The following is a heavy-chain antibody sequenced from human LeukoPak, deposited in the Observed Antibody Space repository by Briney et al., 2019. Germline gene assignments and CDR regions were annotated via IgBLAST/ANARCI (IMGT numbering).Heavy chain of an antibody. CDR3: AVDSGGWYKGY. CDR1: GFTFSVYW. D-gene: IGHD6-19*01. J-gene: IGHJ4*02. CDR2: IKEDGSEK. Sequence: GGSLRLSCAAPGFTFSVYWMSWVRQAPGKGLEWVANIKEDGSEKFYVDSVKGRFTISRDNAKNSLYLQMNSLRAEDTAVYYCAVDSGGWYKGYWGQGALVTVSS. V-gene: IGHV3-7*01.